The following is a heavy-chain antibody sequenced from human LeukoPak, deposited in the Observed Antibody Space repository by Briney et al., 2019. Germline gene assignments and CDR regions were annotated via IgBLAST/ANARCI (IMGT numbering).Heavy chain of an antibody. V-gene: IGHV3-30*04. CDR1: GFTFSSYA. D-gene: IGHD1-26*01. CDR3: AKKRWELLYY. J-gene: IGHJ4*02. CDR2: ISYDGSNK. Sequence: GGSLRLSCAASGFTFSSYAMHWVRQAPGKGLEWVAVISYDGSNKYYADSVKGRFTISRDNSKNTLYLQMNSLRAEDTAVYYCAKKRWELLYYWGQGTLVTVSS.